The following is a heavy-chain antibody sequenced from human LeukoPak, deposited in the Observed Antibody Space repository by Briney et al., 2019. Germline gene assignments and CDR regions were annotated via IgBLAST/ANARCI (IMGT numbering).Heavy chain of an antibody. CDR3: ARLRTGKIVPAAMVDY. J-gene: IGHJ4*02. D-gene: IGHD2-2*01. CDR1: GGSFSGYY. V-gene: IGHV4-34*01. CDR2: IYYSGST. Sequence: SETLSLTCAVYGGSFSGYYWSWIRQPPGKGLEWIGSIYYSGSTYYNPSLKSRVTISVDTSKNQFSLKLSSVTAADTAVYYCARLRTGKIVPAAMVDYWGQGTLVTVSS.